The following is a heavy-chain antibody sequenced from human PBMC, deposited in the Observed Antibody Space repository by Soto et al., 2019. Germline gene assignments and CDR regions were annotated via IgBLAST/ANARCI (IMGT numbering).Heavy chain of an antibody. D-gene: IGHD3-3*01. CDR3: ARHYDFWSGSSYYYYYMDV. CDR2: IYYSGST. J-gene: IGHJ6*03. Sequence: SATLSLTCTVSGGSISSSSYYWGWIRQPPGKGLEWIGSIYYSGSTYYNPSLKSRVTISVDTSKNQFSLKLSSVTAADTAVYYCARHYDFWSGSSYYYYYMDVWGKGTTVTVSS. V-gene: IGHV4-39*01. CDR1: GGSISSSSYY.